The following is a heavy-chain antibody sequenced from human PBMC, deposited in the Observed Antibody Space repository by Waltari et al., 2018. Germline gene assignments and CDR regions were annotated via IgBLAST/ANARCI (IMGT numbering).Heavy chain of an antibody. CDR3: ARGAPEGYHDSSGYFFILDY. J-gene: IGHJ4*02. CDR2: INSNSGGI. V-gene: IGHV1-2*04. D-gene: IGHD3-22*01. CDR1: GYTFIGYY. Sequence: QVQLVQSGAEVQKPEASVTVSCKASGYTFIGYYMHWVRQAPGQGLEWMGWINSNSGGIKYAQKFQGWVTMTRDTSISTAYMELRRLRSDDTAVYYCARGAPEGYHDSSGYFFILDYWGQGTLVTVSS.